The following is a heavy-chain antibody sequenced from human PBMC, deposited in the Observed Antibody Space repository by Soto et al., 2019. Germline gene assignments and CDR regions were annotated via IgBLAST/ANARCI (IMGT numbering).Heavy chain of an antibody. J-gene: IGHJ4*02. V-gene: IGHV4-59*01. D-gene: IGHD2-2*01. CDR3: ARDGVYCISTTCFGFFDS. CDR2: IYYSGST. CDR1: GDSISSSY. Sequence: SETLSLTCTVSGDSISSSYWSWIRQAPGKGLEWIGNIYYSGSTNYKPSLKSRVTISVDTSKTQISLKLISVTAADTAAYYCARDGVYCISTTCFGFFDSWGQGTLVTVSS.